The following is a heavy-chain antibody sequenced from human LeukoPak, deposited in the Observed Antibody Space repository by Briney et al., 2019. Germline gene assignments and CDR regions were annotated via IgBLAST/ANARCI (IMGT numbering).Heavy chain of an antibody. CDR1: GDSMNSHY. CDR3: ARDPTTVTKGLDI. V-gene: IGHV4-59*11. CDR2: ISYIGST. Sequence: SETLSLTCTVSGDSMNSHYWSWIRQPPGKGLEWIGYISYIGSTNYNPSLKSRVTISVDTSKNQFSLKLSPLTAADTAVYYCARDPTTVTKGLDIWGKGTMVTVSS. D-gene: IGHD4-17*01. J-gene: IGHJ3*02.